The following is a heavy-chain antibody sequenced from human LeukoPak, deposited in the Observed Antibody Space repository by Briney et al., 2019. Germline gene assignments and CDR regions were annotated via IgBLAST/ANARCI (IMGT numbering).Heavy chain of an antibody. Sequence: GRSLRLSCAASGITFSSYVMHWVRQAPGKGLEWVAVIWSDGSNKYYADSVKGRFTISRDNAKNSLYLQMNSLRAEDTAVYYCARSEGVPHSGYDPYYFDYWGQGTLVTVSS. D-gene: IGHD5-12*01. J-gene: IGHJ4*02. CDR2: IWSDGSNK. V-gene: IGHV3-33*01. CDR1: GITFSSYV. CDR3: ARSEGVPHSGYDPYYFDY.